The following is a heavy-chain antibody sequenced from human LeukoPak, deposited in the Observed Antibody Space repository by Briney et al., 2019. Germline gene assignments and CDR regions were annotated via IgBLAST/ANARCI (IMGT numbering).Heavy chain of an antibody. CDR2: VSGGGGNT. CDR3: AKDPPTVTTDHDAFVI. Sequence: GGSLRLSCAASGFAFTTHAMSWVRQAPGKGLEWVSAVSGGGGNTYYADSVKGRFTISRDNSKNTLYLQMNSLRAEDTAVYYCAKDPPTVTTDHDAFVIWGQGTMVTVSS. J-gene: IGHJ3*02. CDR1: GFAFTTHA. V-gene: IGHV3-23*01. D-gene: IGHD4-17*01.